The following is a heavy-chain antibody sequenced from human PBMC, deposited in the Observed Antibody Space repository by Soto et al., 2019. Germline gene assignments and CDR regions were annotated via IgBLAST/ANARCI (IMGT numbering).Heavy chain of an antibody. Sequence: GGSLRLSCTASGFTFSSHGMNWVRQAPGKGLEWVSFLSGSAGITFYADSVKGRFTISRDNSKNTLYLQMNSLRAEDTAVYYCAKDRRIEGSSVRAFDVWGQGTMVTVS. CDR2: LSGSAGIT. CDR3: AKDRRIEGSSVRAFDV. CDR1: GFTFSSHG. V-gene: IGHV3-23*01. D-gene: IGHD1-26*01. J-gene: IGHJ3*01.